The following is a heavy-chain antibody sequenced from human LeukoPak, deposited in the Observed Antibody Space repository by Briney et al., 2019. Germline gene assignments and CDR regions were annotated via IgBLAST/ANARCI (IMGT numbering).Heavy chain of an antibody. CDR2: ISSSSSYI. D-gene: IGHD1-26*01. V-gene: IGHV3-21*01. CDR3: ARDTIVGAAYFDY. Sequence: GSLRLSCAASGFTFSSYSMNWVRQAPGKGLEWVSSISSSSSYIYYADSVKGRFTISRDNAKNSLYLQMNSLRAEDTAVYYCARDTIVGAAYFDYWGQGTLVTVSS. J-gene: IGHJ4*02. CDR1: GFTFSSYS.